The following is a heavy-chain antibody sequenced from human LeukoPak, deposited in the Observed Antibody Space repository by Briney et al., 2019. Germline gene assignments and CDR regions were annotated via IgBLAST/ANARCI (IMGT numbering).Heavy chain of an antibody. Sequence: ESGPTLVNPTQTLTLTCTCSGFSLSPDGVGVGWIRQPPGKALEWLAMIYWNDDKRYSPSLKSRLTITKDTSKNQVVLTMSNMDPVDSATYYCAHRTYYDFWSGSWGQGTLVTVSS. V-gene: IGHV2-5*01. CDR2: IYWNDDK. D-gene: IGHD3-3*01. J-gene: IGHJ4*02. CDR1: GFSLSPDGVG. CDR3: AHRTYYDFWSGS.